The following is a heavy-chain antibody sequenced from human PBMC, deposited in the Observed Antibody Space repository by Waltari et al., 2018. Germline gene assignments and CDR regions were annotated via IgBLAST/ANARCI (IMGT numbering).Heavy chain of an antibody. V-gene: IGHV1-8*01. CDR1: GYTFTSYD. D-gene: IGHD2-15*01. J-gene: IGHJ4*02. CDR3: ARMGGWNSDF. CDR2: MNPNNNIT. Sequence: QVLLVQSGAEGKKTGASVKVSCKAYGYTFTSYDIHWVRQASGQGFEWLGWMNPNNNITGYAQKFQGRVSITSDSSKSTAYMELSSLKSEDTAVYYCARMGGWNSDFWGQGTPVIVSS.